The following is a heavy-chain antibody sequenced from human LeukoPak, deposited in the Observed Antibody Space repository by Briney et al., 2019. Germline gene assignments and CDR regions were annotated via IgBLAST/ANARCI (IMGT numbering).Heavy chain of an antibody. CDR3: ARALVGDSSGSYYFDY. CDR1: GYSFTSYW. CDR2: IYPGDSDT. Sequence: GESLKISCKGSGYSFTSYWIGWVRQMPGKGLEWMGNIYPGDSDTRYSPSFQGQVTISADKSISTAYLQWSSLKASDTAMYYCARALVGDSSGSYYFDYWGQGTLVTVSS. V-gene: IGHV5-51*01. J-gene: IGHJ4*02. D-gene: IGHD3-22*01.